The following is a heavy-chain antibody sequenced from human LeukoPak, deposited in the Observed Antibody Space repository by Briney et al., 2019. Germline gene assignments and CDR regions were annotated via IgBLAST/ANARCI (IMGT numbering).Heavy chain of an antibody. D-gene: IGHD6-13*01. CDR3: ARGVAAAGTGFDY. CDR1: GGSISSYY. V-gene: IGHV4-59*01. J-gene: IGHJ4*02. CDR2: IYYSGST. Sequence: SETLSLTCTVSGGSISSYYWSWIRQPPGKGLEWIGYIYYSGSTNYNPSLKSRVTISVDTSKNQFSLKLSSVTAADTAVYYCARGVAAAGTGFDYWGQGTLVAVSS.